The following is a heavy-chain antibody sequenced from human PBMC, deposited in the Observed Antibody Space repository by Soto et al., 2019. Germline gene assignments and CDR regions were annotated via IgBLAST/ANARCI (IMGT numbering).Heavy chain of an antibody. D-gene: IGHD2-2*01. J-gene: IGHJ6*02. CDR3: ARSARGSYCSSVAYYYGIDV. Sequence: QVQLVQSGAEVKKPGSSVKVSCKASGGTFSSYAISWVRQAPGQGLEWMGGIIPIFGTANYAQKFQGRVTITADESTSTAYMQMSSLRAEDTAVYYCARSARGSYCSSVAYYYGIDVWGQGTTVTVSS. CDR2: IIPIFGTA. CDR1: GGTFSSYA. V-gene: IGHV1-69*01.